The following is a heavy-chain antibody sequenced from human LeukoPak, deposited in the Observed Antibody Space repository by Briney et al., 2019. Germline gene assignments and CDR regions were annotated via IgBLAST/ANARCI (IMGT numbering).Heavy chain of an antibody. CDR2: ISSSSTYI. D-gene: IGHD5-12*01. CDR3: ASEAPAGFRGYNFDY. J-gene: IGHJ4*02. CDR1: GFTFSGYT. Sequence: RGSLRLSCAASGFTFSGYTTNWVRQAPGKGLEWVSSISSSSTYIYYADSVKGRFTISRDNAKNSLFLQMSSLRVEDTAIYYCASEAPAGFRGYNFDYWGQGTLITVSS. V-gene: IGHV3-21*01.